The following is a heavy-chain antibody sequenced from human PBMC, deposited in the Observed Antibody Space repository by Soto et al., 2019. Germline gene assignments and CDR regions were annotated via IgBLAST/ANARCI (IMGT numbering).Heavy chain of an antibody. CDR2: IYSSGNT. CDR1: GGSISSGGYY. CDR3: ARGRFWYFDL. V-gene: IGHV4-31*03. J-gene: IGHJ2*01. Sequence: QVQLQESGPGLVKPSQTLSLTCTVSGGSISSGGYYWSWIRQHPGKDLEWIAYIYSSGNTDYNPSLKSRVIMSVATSKNQFSLKLSSVTAADTAVYYCARGRFWYFDLWGRGSLVSVSS.